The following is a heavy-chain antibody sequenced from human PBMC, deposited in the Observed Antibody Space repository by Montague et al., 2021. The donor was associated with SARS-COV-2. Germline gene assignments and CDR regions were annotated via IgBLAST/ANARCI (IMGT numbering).Heavy chain of an antibody. D-gene: IGHD6-6*01. Sequence: SLRLSCSASGFTFGDYAMHWVRQAPGKGLEWVSGISWNSDSIGYXDSVKGRFTISRDNAKNSLYLQMNSLRAEDTALYNCAKSIEYSSSSFLDYWGQGTLVTVSS. CDR1: GFTFGDYA. CDR3: AKSIEYSSSSFLDY. J-gene: IGHJ4*02. CDR2: ISWNSDSI. V-gene: IGHV3-9*01.